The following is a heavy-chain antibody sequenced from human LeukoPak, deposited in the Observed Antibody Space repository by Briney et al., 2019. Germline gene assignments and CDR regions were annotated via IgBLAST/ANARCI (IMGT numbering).Heavy chain of an antibody. Sequence: PGGSLRLSCAASGFTFSSYAMTWVRQAPGKGLEWVSAISGGGHIKYYADSVKGRFTISRDNSKNTLYLQMNSLRAEDTAVYYCAKDEYYGSSEFDYFDYWGQGTLVTVSS. V-gene: IGHV3-23*01. CDR3: AKDEYYGSSEFDYFDY. J-gene: IGHJ4*02. CDR2: ISGGGHIK. D-gene: IGHD3-22*01. CDR1: GFTFSSYA.